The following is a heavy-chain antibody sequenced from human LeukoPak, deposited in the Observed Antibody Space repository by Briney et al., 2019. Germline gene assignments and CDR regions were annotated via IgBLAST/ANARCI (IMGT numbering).Heavy chain of an antibody. CDR2: IYYSGSA. J-gene: IGHJ4*02. Sequence: PSETLSLTRTVSGGFISSYYWSWIRQPPGKGLEWIGYIYYSGSANYNPSLKSRVTISVDTSKNQFSLKLSSVTAADTAVYYCARVAWFGEFDVEDYWGQGTLVTVSS. CDR1: GGFISSYY. V-gene: IGHV4-59*01. D-gene: IGHD3-10*01. CDR3: ARVAWFGEFDVEDY.